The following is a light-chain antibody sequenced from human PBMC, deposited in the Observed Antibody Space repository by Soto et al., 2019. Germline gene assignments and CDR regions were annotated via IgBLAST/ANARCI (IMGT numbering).Light chain of an antibody. V-gene: IGLV2-8*01. CDR2: EVS. CDR1: SSDVGGYNF. Sequence: QSVLTQPPSASGSPGQSVTISCTGTSSDVGGYNFVSWYQQHPGKAPKLMIYEVSERPSGVPDRFSGSKSGNTASLTVSGLQAEDEADYYCQSYDSSLSGSVFGGGTKLTVL. J-gene: IGLJ3*02. CDR3: QSYDSSLSGSV.